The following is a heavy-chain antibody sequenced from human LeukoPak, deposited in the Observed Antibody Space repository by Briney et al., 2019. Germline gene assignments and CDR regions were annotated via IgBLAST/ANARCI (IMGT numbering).Heavy chain of an antibody. CDR3: ARHRYRSGSDWIDP. V-gene: IGHV4-34*01. Sequence: SETLSLTCAVYGGSFSGYYWSWIRQPSGKGLEWIGSMYYSGTTYYNPSLKSRVTISVDTSKNPFSLKLSSVTAADTAVYYCARHRYRSGSDWIDPWGQGTLVTVSS. CDR1: GGSFSGYY. J-gene: IGHJ5*02. D-gene: IGHD1-26*01. CDR2: MYYSGTT.